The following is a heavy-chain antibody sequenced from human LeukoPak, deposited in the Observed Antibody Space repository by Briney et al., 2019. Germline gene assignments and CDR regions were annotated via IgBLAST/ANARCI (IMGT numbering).Heavy chain of an antibody. CDR2: IIPIFGTA. CDR1: GGSFSSYA. V-gene: IGHV1-69*13. D-gene: IGHD2-15*01. Sequence: ASVKVSCKASGGSFSSYAISWVRQAPGQGLEWMGGIIPIFGTANYAQKFQGRVTITADESTSTAYVELSSLRSEDTAVYYCARDPVPHCSGGSCRPGYWGQGTLVTVSS. CDR3: ARDPVPHCSGGSCRPGY. J-gene: IGHJ4*02.